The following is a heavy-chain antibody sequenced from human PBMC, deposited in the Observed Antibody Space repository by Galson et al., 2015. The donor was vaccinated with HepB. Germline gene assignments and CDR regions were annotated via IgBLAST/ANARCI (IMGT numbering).Heavy chain of an antibody. Sequence: SLRLSCAASGFTFSSYSMNWVRQAPGKGLEWVSYISSSSSTIYYADSVKGRFTISRDNAKNSLYLQMNSLRDEDTAVYYCARDQYSSGWHPLGAFDIWGQGTMVTVSS. J-gene: IGHJ3*02. CDR3: ARDQYSSGWHPLGAFDI. D-gene: IGHD6-19*01. CDR2: ISSSSSTI. CDR1: GFTFSSYS. V-gene: IGHV3-48*02.